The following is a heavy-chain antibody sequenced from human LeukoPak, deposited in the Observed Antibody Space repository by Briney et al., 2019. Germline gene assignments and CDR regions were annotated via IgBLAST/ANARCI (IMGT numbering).Heavy chain of an antibody. CDR3: ARDPWLGVQGNWFDP. J-gene: IGHJ5*02. Sequence: ASVKVSCKASGYTFTSYYMHWVRQAPGQGLEWMGIINPSGGSTSYAQKFQGRVTMTRDMSTSTVYMELSSLRSEDTAVYYCARDPWLGVQGNWFDPWGQGTLVTVSS. CDR1: GYTFTSYY. V-gene: IGHV1-46*01. D-gene: IGHD3-10*01. CDR2: INPSGGST.